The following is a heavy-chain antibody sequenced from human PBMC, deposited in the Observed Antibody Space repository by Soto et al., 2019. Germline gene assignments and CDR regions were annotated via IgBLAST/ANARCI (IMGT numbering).Heavy chain of an antibody. D-gene: IGHD2-2*01. Sequence: SETLSLTCTVSGGSIITYYWSWIRQPPGKGLEWIGYIYYTGSTKYNPSLESRVTISVDTSKNQFSLRLSSVTAADTAVYYCAREPPAASYFYGMDVWGLGATVTVSS. V-gene: IGHV4-59*01. CDR3: AREPPAASYFYGMDV. CDR1: GGSIITYY. J-gene: IGHJ6*02. CDR2: IYYTGST.